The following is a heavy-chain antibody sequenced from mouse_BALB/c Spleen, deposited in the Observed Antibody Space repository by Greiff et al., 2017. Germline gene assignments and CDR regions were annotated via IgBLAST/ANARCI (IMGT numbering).Heavy chain of an antibody. CDR3: ARGGGFYYGSSTYYFDY. V-gene: IGHV5-6-3*01. D-gene: IGHD1-1*01. CDR2: INSNGGST. CDR1: GFTFSSYG. J-gene: IGHJ2*01. Sequence: EVKLMESGGGLVQPGGSLKLSCAASGFTFSSYGMSWVRQTPDKRLELVATINSNGGSTYYPDSVKGRFTISRDNAKNTLYLQMSSLKSEDTAMYYCARGGGFYYGSSTYYFDYWGQGTTLTVSS.